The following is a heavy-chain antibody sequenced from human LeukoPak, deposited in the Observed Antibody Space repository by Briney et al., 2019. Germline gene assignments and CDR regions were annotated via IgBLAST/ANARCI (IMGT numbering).Heavy chain of an antibody. J-gene: IGHJ3*02. CDR1: GDSMRSSNW. Sequence: KASGTLSLTCAVSGDSMRSSNWWIWVRQAPGKGLEWIGEISHRGSPKYNPSLKSRVTISVDKSKNQFSLEMTSVTAADTAVYYCATLRLMVYDNGFDIWGQGTMVTVSS. CDR2: ISHRGSP. CDR3: ATLRLMVYDNGFDI. D-gene: IGHD2-8*01. V-gene: IGHV4-4*02.